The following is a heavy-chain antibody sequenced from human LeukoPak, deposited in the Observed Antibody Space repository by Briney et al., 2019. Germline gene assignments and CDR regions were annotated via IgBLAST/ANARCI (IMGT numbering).Heavy chain of an antibody. CDR2: INHSGST. J-gene: IGHJ6*02. V-gene: IGHV4-34*01. D-gene: IGHD3-16*01. CDR1: GGSFSGYY. CDR3: ARGGDSLWWGYYGMDV. Sequence: SETLSLTCAVYGGSFSGYYWSWLRQPPGKGLEWVGEINHSGSTNYNPSLKRRVTISVDTSKNQFSLKLSSVTAADTAVYYCARGGDSLWWGYYGMDVWGQGTTVTVSS.